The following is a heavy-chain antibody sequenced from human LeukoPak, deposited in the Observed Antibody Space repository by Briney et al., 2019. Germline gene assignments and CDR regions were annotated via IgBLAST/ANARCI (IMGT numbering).Heavy chain of an antibody. D-gene: IGHD3-10*02. CDR3: ARDGLFGDYNWFDP. Sequence: GESLRLSCAASGYTFSSYSMNWVRQAPGKGLEWVSYISSASNAIYYADSVKGRFTISRDNAKNSLYLQMNSLRAEDTAMYYCARDGLFGDYNWFDPWGQGTLVTVSS. CDR2: ISSASNAI. V-gene: IGHV3-48*01. CDR1: GYTFSSYS. J-gene: IGHJ5*02.